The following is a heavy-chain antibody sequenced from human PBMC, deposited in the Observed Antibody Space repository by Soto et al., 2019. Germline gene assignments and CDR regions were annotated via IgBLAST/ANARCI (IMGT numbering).Heavy chain of an antibody. CDR3: ARRDGIVGATPWFDP. D-gene: IGHD1-26*01. V-gene: IGHV4-39*01. CDR1: GGPISSSSYY. CDR2: IYYSGST. J-gene: IGHJ5*02. Sequence: PSETLSLTCTVSGGPISSSSYYWGWIRQPPGKGLEWIGSIYYSGSTYYSPSLKSRVTISVDTSKNQFSLKLSSVTAADTAVYYCARRDGIVGATPWFDPWGQGTLVTVSS.